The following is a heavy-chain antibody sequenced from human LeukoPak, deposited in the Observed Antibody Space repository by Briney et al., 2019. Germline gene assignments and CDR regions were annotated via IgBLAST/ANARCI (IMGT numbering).Heavy chain of an antibody. V-gene: IGHV1-2*02. CDR1: GYTFTGYY. Sequence: ASVKVSCKASGYTFTGYYMHWVRQAPGQGLEWMGWISPGSGGTNYAQNFQDRVTMTTDRSLTTAYMELRSLSSDDTAVYYCVRDRLSVLDIWGQGTLVTVSS. CDR3: VRDRLSVLDI. J-gene: IGHJ5*02. D-gene: IGHD2-8*01. CDR2: ISPGSGGT.